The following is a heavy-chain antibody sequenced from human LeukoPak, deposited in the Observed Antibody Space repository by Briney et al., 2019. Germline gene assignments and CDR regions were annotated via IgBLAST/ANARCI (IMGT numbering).Heavy chain of an antibody. D-gene: IGHD2-2*03. CDR1: GFTFSSYG. V-gene: IGHV3-30*02. CDR3: ASDRNDGSPRAPFDS. CDR2: IRYDGNQI. Sequence: GGSLRLSCTASGFTFSSYGMHWVRQAPGKGLEWVAFIRYDGNQIFYADSESVKGRFTISRDNSKKTVYLQMNSVTPADTDVYYCASDRNDGSPRAPFDSWGEGDPVTVS. J-gene: IGHJ4*02.